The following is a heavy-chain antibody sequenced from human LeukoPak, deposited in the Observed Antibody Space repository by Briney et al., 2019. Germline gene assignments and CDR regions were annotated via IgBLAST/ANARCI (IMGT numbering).Heavy chain of an antibody. D-gene: IGHD3-16*02. J-gene: IGHJ4*02. CDR3: ARVSEAYYDYVWGSYRPYYFDY. Sequence: PGGSLRLSCAASGFTFSSYSMNWVRQAPGKGLEWVSSISSSSSYIYYADSVKGRFTISRDNAKNSLYLQMNSLRAEDTAVYYCARVSEAYYDYVWGSYRPYYFDYWGQGTLVTVSS. CDR2: ISSSSSYI. V-gene: IGHV3-21*01. CDR1: GFTFSSYS.